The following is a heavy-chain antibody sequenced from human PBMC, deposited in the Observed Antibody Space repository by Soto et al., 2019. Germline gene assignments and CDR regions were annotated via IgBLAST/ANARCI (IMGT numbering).Heavy chain of an antibody. V-gene: IGHV4-39*01. J-gene: IGHJ6*02. D-gene: IGHD6-13*01. CDR2: IYYSGST. Sequence: PSETLTLTCTVSGGSISSSSYYWGWIRQPPGKGLEWIGSIYYSGSTYYNPSLKSRVTISVDTSKNQFSLKLSSVTAADTAVYYCEAYSSSWYFRYYYYGMDVWGQGTTVTVSS. CDR1: GGSISSSSYY. CDR3: EAYSSSWYFRYYYYGMDV.